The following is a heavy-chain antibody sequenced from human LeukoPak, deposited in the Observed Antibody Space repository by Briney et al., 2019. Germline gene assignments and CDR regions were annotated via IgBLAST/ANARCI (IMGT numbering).Heavy chain of an antibody. CDR2: IYSRGGT. Sequence: GGSLRLSCAASGFTVSSNFMSWVRQAPGKGLECVSVIYSRGGTYYADSVQGRFTISRDASKNTLFLQMNSLRADDTAVYYRARKTDSSGSGDYWGQGTLVTVSS. D-gene: IGHD3-22*01. J-gene: IGHJ4*02. CDR1: GFTVSSNF. CDR3: ARKTDSSGSGDY. V-gene: IGHV3-53*01.